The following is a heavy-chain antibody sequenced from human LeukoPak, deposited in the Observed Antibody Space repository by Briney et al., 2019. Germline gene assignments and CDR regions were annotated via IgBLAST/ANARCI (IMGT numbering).Heavy chain of an antibody. D-gene: IGHD3-9*01. V-gene: IGHV3-21*01. CDR2: ISSSSSYI. CDR1: GFTFSSYS. Sequence: TGGSLRLSCAASGFTFSSYSMNWVRQAPGKGLEWVSSISSSSSYIYYADSVKGRFTISRDNAKNSLYLQMNSLRAEDTAVYYCARAGSPQLRYFDWDIDYWGQGTLVTVSS. CDR3: ARAGSPQLRYFDWDIDY. J-gene: IGHJ4*02.